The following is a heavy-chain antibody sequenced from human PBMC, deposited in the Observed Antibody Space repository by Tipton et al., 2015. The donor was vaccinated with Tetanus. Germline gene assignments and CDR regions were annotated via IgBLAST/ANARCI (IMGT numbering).Heavy chain of an antibody. CDR2: IYYSGTT. V-gene: IGHV4-34*01. J-gene: IGHJ6*02. Sequence: TLSLTCAVYGGSFSNYFWSWVRQAPGKGLEWIGEIYYSGTTNYNPSLKSRVTISTDKSKNQVSLRLNSVTAADTAVYFCARTPDYYYGMDVWGQGTTVTVSS. CDR3: ARTPDYYYGMDV. CDR1: GGSFSNYF.